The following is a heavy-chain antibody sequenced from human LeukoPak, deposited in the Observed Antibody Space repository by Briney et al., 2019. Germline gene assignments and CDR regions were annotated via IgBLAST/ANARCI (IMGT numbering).Heavy chain of an antibody. Sequence: PSQTLSLTCTVSGVSTTSGDYYWTWIRQPAGKGLEWIGRVYTSGTTNYNPSLSSRVTVSVDTSKNQFFLNLTSVTAADTAVYFCARGNGGPYNWFDPWAREPWSPSPQ. CDR1: GVSTTSGDYY. D-gene: IGHD3-16*01. CDR3: ARGNGGPYNWFDP. J-gene: IGHJ5*02. CDR2: VYTSGTT. V-gene: IGHV4-61*02.